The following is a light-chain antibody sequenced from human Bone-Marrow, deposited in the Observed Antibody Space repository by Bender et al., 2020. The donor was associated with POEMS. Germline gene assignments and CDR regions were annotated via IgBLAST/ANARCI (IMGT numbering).Light chain of an antibody. Sequence: QSVLTQPPSASGTPGQRVTISCSGSSSNIGTNPVYWYQQFPGTAPKLLIYRTNQRPSGVPDRFSGSKSGTSASLAISGLQSEDEADYYCAAWEDSLNGWVFGGGTKLTVL. CDR1: SSNIGTNP. J-gene: IGLJ3*02. CDR3: AAWEDSLNGWV. CDR2: RTN. V-gene: IGLV1-44*01.